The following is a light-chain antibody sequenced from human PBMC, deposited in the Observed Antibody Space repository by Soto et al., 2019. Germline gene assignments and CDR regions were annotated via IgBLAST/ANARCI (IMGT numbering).Light chain of an antibody. V-gene: IGLV4-60*02. J-gene: IGLJ2*01. CDR2: VEGSGRY. CDR1: SGHSSYI. CDR3: ETWDSNTRV. Sequence: QPVLTQSSSASASLGSSVKLTCTLSSGHSSYIIAWHQQQPGKAPRYLMKVEGSGRYNKGNGVPDRFSGSSSGADRYLTISNLQFEDEAVYYCETWDSNTRVFGGGTQLTVL.